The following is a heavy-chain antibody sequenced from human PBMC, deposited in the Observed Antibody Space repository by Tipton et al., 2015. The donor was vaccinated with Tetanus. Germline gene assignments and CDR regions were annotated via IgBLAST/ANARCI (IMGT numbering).Heavy chain of an antibody. CDR3: ARYLFAYGMDV. J-gene: IGHJ6*02. V-gene: IGHV3-74*01. CDR2: INSDGSAR. CDR1: GFTLSRYW. Sequence: SLRLSCEVSGFTLSRYWMHWVRQTPGTGPVWVSRINSDGSARSYADSVKGRFTISRDNAKNTVYLQMNSLRAEDTAVYYCARYLFAYGMDVWGQGTTVTVSS.